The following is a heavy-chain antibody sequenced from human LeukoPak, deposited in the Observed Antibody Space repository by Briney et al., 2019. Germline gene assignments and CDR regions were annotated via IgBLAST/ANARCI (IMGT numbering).Heavy chain of an antibody. V-gene: IGHV5-51*01. CDR3: ARQGPSDY. Sequence: GESLKISCETSGYSFTTNWIGWVRQMPGKGLEWMGIIYPRDSDTRYSPSFQGQVTISADKSINTAYLQWSSLKASDTAMYYCARQGPSDYWGQGTLVTVSS. J-gene: IGHJ4*02. CDR2: IYPRDSDT. CDR1: GYSFTTNW.